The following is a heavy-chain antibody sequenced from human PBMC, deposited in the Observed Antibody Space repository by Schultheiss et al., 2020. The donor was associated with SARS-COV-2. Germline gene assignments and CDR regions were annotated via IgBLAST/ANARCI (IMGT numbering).Heavy chain of an antibody. CDR2: IGTAGDT. V-gene: IGHV3-13*01. J-gene: IGHJ4*02. CDR3: ARDMRSGYSPYYFDY. Sequence: GGSLRLSCAAPGFTFDDYAMHWVRQAPGKGLEWVSGIGTAGDTYYPGSVKGRFTISRDNSKNTLYLQMNSLRAEDTAVYYCARDMRSGYSPYYFDYWGQGTLVTVSS. D-gene: IGHD5-12*01. CDR1: GFTFDDYA.